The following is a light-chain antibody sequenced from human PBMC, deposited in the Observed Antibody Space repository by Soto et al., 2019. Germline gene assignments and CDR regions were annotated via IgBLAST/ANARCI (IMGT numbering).Light chain of an antibody. J-gene: IGKJ5*01. Sequence: DIQMTQSPSSLSASVGDRVTITCRASQSIAGYLSWYQQRPGKAPTFLIYSASSLQRGVPSRFSGSGSGTDFSLTIHGLQPADFATYFCQQSFSVPIPFGQGTRLEIK. V-gene: IGKV1-39*01. CDR1: QSIAGY. CDR3: QQSFSVPIP. CDR2: SAS.